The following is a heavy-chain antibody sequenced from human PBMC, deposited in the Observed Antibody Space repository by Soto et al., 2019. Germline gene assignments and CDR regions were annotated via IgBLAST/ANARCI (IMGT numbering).Heavy chain of an antibody. CDR3: VVATADAFDI. Sequence: GASVKVSCKASEDTFASYDINWLRQAPGQGHEWLGWMNPTSGNTGYAQKFQGRVIMTRDTSISTAYMELSTLRSEDTALYYCVVATADAFDIWGQGTMVTASS. J-gene: IGHJ3*02. CDR2: MNPTSGNT. D-gene: IGHD5-12*01. V-gene: IGHV1-8*01. CDR1: EDTFASYD.